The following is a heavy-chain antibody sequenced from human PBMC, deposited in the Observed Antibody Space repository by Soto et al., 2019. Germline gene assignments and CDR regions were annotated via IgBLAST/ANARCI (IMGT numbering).Heavy chain of an antibody. CDR1: GASVSNGDYY. CDR3: ARMTAGNSCHYLDY. D-gene: IGHD6-13*01. V-gene: IGHV4-30-4*08. CDR2: IHYSGRP. J-gene: IGHJ4*02. Sequence: SETLSLPCTVSGASVSNGDYYWTWVRQRPGRGLEWIGLIHYSGRPPYTPSLRSRVSISVDTSKNHFSLNLRSGTAADTAVYFCARMTAGNSCHYLDYWGQGTLVTVSS.